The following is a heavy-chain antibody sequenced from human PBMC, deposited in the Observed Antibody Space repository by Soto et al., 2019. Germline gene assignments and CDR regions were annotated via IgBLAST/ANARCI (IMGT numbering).Heavy chain of an antibody. D-gene: IGHD6-13*01. CDR1: GGSISSGDYY. V-gene: IGHV4-30-4*01. J-gene: IGHJ4*02. Sequence: QVQLQESGPGLVKPSQTLSLTCTVSGGSISSGDYYWSWIRQPPGKGLEWIGYIYYSGSTYYHTSLNSRVTLSVDTSKNQFSLTLSSVTAADAAVYYCARVAIAAAGQDYWGQGTLLTVSS. CDR3: ARVAIAAAGQDY. CDR2: IYYSGST.